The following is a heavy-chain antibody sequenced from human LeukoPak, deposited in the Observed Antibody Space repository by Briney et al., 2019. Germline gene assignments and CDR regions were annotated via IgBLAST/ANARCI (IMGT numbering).Heavy chain of an antibody. V-gene: IGHV3-30-3*01. D-gene: IGHD2-2*01. Sequence: PGRSLRLSCAASGFTFSSYAMHWVRQAPGKGLEWVAVISYDGSNKYYADSVKDRFTISRDNSKNTLYLQMNSLRAEDTAVYYCARDLVVPAAAFDYWGQGTLVTVSS. CDR2: ISYDGSNK. J-gene: IGHJ4*02. CDR3: ARDLVVPAAAFDY. CDR1: GFTFSSYA.